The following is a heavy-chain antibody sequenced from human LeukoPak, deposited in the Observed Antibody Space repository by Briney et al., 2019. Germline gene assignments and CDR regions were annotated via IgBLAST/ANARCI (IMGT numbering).Heavy chain of an antibody. Sequence: HPGGSLRLSCAASGFTFSSYEMNWVRQAPGKGLEWVSYISSSGSTIYYADSVKGRFTISRDNAKNSLYLQMNSLRAEDTAVYYCAREPYAVRYYYDSYFDYWGQGTLVTVSS. J-gene: IGHJ4*02. D-gene: IGHD3-22*01. V-gene: IGHV3-48*03. CDR2: ISSSGSTI. CDR1: GFTFSSYE. CDR3: AREPYAVRYYYDSYFDY.